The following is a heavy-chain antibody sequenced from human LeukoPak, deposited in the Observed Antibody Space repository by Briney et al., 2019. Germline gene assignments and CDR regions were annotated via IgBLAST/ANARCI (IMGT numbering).Heavy chain of an antibody. V-gene: IGHV3-74*01. D-gene: IGHD1-14*01. CDR1: GFTFGNSL. CDR2: INADGSTT. J-gene: IGHJ3*01. Sequence: GGSLRLSCAASGFTFGNSLVHWVRQAPGKGLVWVSLINADGSTTTYADSVKGRFTISRDNARNTLSLQMNSLTIEDTAVYYCVVVVEPPDSDGFDVWGQGTMITVSS. CDR3: VVVVEPPDSDGFDV.